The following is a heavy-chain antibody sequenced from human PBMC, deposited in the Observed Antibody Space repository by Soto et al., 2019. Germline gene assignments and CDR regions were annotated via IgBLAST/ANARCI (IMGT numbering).Heavy chain of an antibody. CDR2: ITWNSDEI. V-gene: IGHV3-9*01. CDR3: AASGGLDSSGYSGYYYGMDV. J-gene: IGHJ6*02. Sequence: EVQLVESGGGLVQPGRSLRLSCAASGFTFDDYAMHWVRQRPGRGLEWVSGITWNSDEIGYPDSVKGRFSISRDNAKNYLYLQMNSLRPDDPALYYCAASGGLDSSGYSGYYYGMDVGGQGPTVTVSS. CDR1: GFTFDDYA. D-gene: IGHD3-22*01.